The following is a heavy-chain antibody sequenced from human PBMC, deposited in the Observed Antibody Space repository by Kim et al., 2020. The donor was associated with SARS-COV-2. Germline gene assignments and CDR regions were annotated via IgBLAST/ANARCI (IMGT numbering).Heavy chain of an antibody. CDR3: ARHLAIVVVPAAHPGSMDV. CDR2: IYPGDSDT. Sequence: GESLKISCKGSGYSFTSYWIGWVRQMPGKGLEWMGIIYPGDSDTRYSPSFQGQVTISADKSISTAYLQWSSLKASDTAMYYCARHLAIVVVPAAHPGSMDVWGQGTTVTVSS. J-gene: IGHJ6*02. D-gene: IGHD2-2*01. CDR1: GYSFTSYW. V-gene: IGHV5-51*01.